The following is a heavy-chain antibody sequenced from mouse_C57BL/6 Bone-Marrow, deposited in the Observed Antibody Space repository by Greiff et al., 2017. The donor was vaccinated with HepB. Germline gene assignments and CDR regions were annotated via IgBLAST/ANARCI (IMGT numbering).Heavy chain of an antibody. J-gene: IGHJ2*01. D-gene: IGHD2-2*01. Sequence: VQLQQSGPVLVKPGASVKMSCTASGYTFTDYYMNWVKQSHGKSLEWIGVINPYNGGTSYNQKFKGKATLTVDKSSSTSYMELNSLTAEDSAVYYCARWFRYYFDYWGQGTTLTVSS. V-gene: IGHV1-19*01. CDR2: INPYNGGT. CDR3: ARWFRYYFDY. CDR1: GYTFTDYY.